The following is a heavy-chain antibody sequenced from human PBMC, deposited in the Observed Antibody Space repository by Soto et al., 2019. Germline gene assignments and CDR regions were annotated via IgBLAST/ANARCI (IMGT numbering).Heavy chain of an antibody. CDR2: INAYNGNT. J-gene: IGHJ5*02. CDR1: GYTFTSYA. CDR3: ARDRYGYYGSGSSYEFDP. D-gene: IGHD3-10*01. V-gene: IGHV1-18*01. Sequence: ASVKVSCKASGYTFTSYAISWVRQAPGQGLEWMGWINAYNGNTNYAQKLQGRVTMTTDTSTSTAYMELRSLRSDDTAVYYCARDRYGYYGSGSSYEFDPWGQGTLVTVSS.